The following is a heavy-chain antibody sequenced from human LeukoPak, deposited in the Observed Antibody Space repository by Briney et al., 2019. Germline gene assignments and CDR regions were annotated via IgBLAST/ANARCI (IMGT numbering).Heavy chain of an antibody. CDR3: ARGPEEWELLGPPDY. CDR2: INPNSGGT. J-gene: IGHJ4*02. V-gene: IGHV1-2*02. Sequence: GASGKVSCKASGYTFTGYYMHWVRQAPGQGLEWMGWINPNSGGTNYAQKFQGRVTMTRDTSISTAYMELSRLRSDDTAVCYCARGPEEWELLGPPDYWGQGTLVTVSS. CDR1: GYTFTGYY. D-gene: IGHD1-26*01.